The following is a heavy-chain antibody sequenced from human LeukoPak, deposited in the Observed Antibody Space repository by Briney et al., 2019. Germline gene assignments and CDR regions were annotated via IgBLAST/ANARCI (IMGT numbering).Heavy chain of an antibody. CDR1: GGSFSGYY. D-gene: IGHD6-13*01. V-gene: IGHV4-34*01. Sequence: PSETLSLTCAVYGGSFSGYYWSWIRQPPGKGLEWIGEINHSGSTNYNPSLKSRVTISVDTSKNQFSLKLSSVTAADTAVYYCARRGVAAAGLYNWFDPWGQGTLATVSS. CDR2: INHSGST. J-gene: IGHJ5*02. CDR3: ARRGVAAAGLYNWFDP.